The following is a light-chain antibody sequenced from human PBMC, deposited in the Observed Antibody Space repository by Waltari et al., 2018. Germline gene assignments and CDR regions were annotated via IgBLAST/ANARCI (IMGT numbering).Light chain of an antibody. CDR2: EVS. CDR1: RSDVGNCNL. J-gene: IGLJ2*01. V-gene: IGLV2-23*02. Sequence: QSALTHPASVSGSPGQSITISCTGTRSDVGNCNLFSWYQQYPDTAPKLMIYEVSKRPSGVSSRFSGSKSGNTASLTISGLQAEDEAEYYCCSYAGYTSLLFGGGTKLTVL. CDR3: CSYAGYTSLL.